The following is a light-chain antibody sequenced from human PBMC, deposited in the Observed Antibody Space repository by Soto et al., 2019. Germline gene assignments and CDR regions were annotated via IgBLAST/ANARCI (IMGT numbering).Light chain of an antibody. J-gene: IGLJ2*01. CDR1: SSNIGSNY. CDR2: RNN. V-gene: IGLV1-47*01. CDR3: AAWDESLSGPV. Sequence: QSVLTQPPSASGTPGQRVTISCSGSSSNIGSNYVYWYQQLPGTAPKLLIYRNNQRPSGVPDRFSGSKSGTSASLAISGLRVEDEADYYCAAWDESLSGPVFGGGTKVTVL.